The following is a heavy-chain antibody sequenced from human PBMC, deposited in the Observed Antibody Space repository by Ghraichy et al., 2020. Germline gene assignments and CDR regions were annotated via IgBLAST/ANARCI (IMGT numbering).Heavy chain of an antibody. Sequence: GGSLRLSCAASGFTFSSYAMGWVRQAPGKGLEWVSGMSGGGATTYYADSVKGRFTISRDNSENTLYLQMNSLRAEDTALYYCAKQAGMAPSGPFDYWGQGTLVTVSS. CDR1: GFTFSSYA. J-gene: IGHJ4*02. CDR3: AKQAGMAPSGPFDY. CDR2: MSGGGATT. V-gene: IGHV3-23*01. D-gene: IGHD6-13*01.